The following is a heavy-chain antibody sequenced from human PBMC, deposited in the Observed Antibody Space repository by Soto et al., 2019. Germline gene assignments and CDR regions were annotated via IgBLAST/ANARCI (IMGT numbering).Heavy chain of an antibody. CDR3: AKAYYDSSGYYSQGDY. Sequence: PGGSLRLSCAASGFTVNSNYMSWVRQAPGKGLEWVSVIYRCGNTHSAHSVQGRFTFSRDNSRTTLFLQMSSLRAEDTAVYYCAKAYYDSSGYYSQGDYWGQGTLVTVSS. CDR1: GFTVNSNY. V-gene: IGHV3-66*03. D-gene: IGHD3-22*01. J-gene: IGHJ4*02. CDR2: IYRCGNT.